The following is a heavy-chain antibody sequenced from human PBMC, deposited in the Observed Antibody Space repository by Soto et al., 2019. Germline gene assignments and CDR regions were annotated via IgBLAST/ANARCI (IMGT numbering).Heavy chain of an antibody. Sequence: AVGSLRLSCASSGFTFDGYSMHCVRQSPGKCLEWVSGISWNSGSIGYADSVKGRFTISRDNAKNSLYLQMNSLRAEDTALYYCATSTAAGNPYYYGMHLWGEGTQVIVTS. CDR1: GFTFDGYS. D-gene: IGHD6-13*01. CDR2: ISWNSGSI. CDR3: ATSTAAGNPYYYGMHL. V-gene: IGHV3-9*01. J-gene: IGHJ6*04.